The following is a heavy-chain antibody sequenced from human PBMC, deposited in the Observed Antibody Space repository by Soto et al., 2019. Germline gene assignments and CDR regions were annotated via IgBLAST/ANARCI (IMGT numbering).Heavy chain of an antibody. J-gene: IGHJ5*02. D-gene: IGHD6-13*01. Sequence: PGGSLRLSCAASGFTFSTYWMNWVRQAPGKGLEWVANIKHDASEKYYMDSVKGRFTISRDNAENSLYLQMNSLRAEETAVYYCERAFSSPNWFDTWGQGTLVTVSS. CDR2: IKHDASEK. CDR3: ERAFSSPNWFDT. V-gene: IGHV3-7*03. CDR1: GFTFSTYW.